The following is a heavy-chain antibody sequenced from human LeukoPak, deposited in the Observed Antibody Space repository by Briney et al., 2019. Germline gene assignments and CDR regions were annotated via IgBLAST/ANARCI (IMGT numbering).Heavy chain of an antibody. J-gene: IGHJ4*02. Sequence: PSETLSLTCTVSGASISSYYWSWIRQPPGKGLEWIGSIYYTGSTNYNPSLKNRVTISVDTSKNQFSLNLRSVTAADTAVYYCAKLPDYWGQGTLVTVSS. CDR1: GASISSYY. V-gene: IGHV4-59*08. CDR2: IYYTGST. CDR3: AKLPDY.